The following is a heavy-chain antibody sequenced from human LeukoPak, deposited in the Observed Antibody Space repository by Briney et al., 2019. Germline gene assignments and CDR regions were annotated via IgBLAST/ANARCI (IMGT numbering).Heavy chain of an antibody. D-gene: IGHD6-19*01. CDR2: TSTSGTT. CDR3: AGHDEGSGWYRSYIDL. V-gene: IGHV4-4*09. CDR1: GVSISSYY. Sequence: SETLSLTCTVSGVSISSYYCSWLRQPPGKGLEGIGYTSTSGTTDYSPSLKSRVTISVARSKNQCSLTLSSVTAADTAVYYCAGHDEGSGWYRSYIDLWGRGTLVIVSS. J-gene: IGHJ2*01.